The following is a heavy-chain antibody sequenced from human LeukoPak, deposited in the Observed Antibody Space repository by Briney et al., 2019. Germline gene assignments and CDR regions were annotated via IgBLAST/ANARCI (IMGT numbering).Heavy chain of an antibody. V-gene: IGHV3-11*01. CDR2: ISGGSSTI. CDR3: ARRGSGGHFDF. J-gene: IGHJ4*02. Sequence: GGSLRLSCAASGFTFSDYYMSWIRQAPGKGLEWVSYISGGSSTIYYADSLKGRFTVSRDNAKNSLYLLMNSLRAEDTAVYYCARRGSGGHFDFWGQGTLVTVSS. D-gene: IGHD2-15*01. CDR1: GFTFSDYY.